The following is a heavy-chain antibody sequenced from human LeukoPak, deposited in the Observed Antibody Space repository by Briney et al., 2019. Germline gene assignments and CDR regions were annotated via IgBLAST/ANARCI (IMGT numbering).Heavy chain of an antibody. CDR3: ARRSYCSSTSCYSSYSYYYGMDV. CDR2: IYPGDSDT. CDR1: GYSFTSYW. D-gene: IGHD2-2*01. J-gene: IGHJ6*04. Sequence: GESLKISCKGSGYSFTSYWIGWVRQMPGKGLEWMGIIYPGDSDTRYSPSFQGQVTISADKSISTAYLQWSSLKASDTAMYYCARRSYCSSTSCYSSYSYYYGMDVWGKGTTVTVSS. V-gene: IGHV5-51*01.